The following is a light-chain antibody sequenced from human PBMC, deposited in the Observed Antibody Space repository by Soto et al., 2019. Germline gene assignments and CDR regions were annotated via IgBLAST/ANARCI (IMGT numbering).Light chain of an antibody. J-gene: IGLJ3*02. CDR3: CSDSGTYTSV. CDR2: DVS. CDR1: SSDVGGYNY. Sequence: QSALTQPRSVSGSPGQSVTISCTGTSSDVGGYNYVSWYQQHPGKAPKLMIYDVSKRPSGVPDRFSGSKSGNTACLTISGRQHEDEADYYCCSDSGTYTSVFGGGTKLTVL. V-gene: IGLV2-11*01.